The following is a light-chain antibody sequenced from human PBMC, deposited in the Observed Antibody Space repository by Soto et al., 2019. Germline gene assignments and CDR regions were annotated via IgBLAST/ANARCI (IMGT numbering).Light chain of an antibody. J-gene: IGKJ1*01. CDR3: QHYVYPQWT. Sequence: DIVLTQSPGTLSLSPGERATLSCRASQSVSSNYLAWYQQKPGQAPRLLIHGASTRATGVPDRFSGSGSGTEFTLTIRRLEPEDFAVYFCQHYVYPQWTFGPGTKVEIK. V-gene: IGKV3-20*01. CDR2: GAS. CDR1: QSVSSNY.